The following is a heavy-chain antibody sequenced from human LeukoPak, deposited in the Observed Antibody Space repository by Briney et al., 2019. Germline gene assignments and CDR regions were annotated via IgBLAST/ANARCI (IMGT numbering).Heavy chain of an antibody. CDR1: GGSISGYY. J-gene: IGHJ4*02. D-gene: IGHD6-19*01. CDR2: IYYSGST. Sequence: ASETLSLTCIVSGGSISGYYWNWVRQPPGKGLEWIGYIYYSGSTNYNPSLKSRVTISLDTSTNQSSLKLSSVTAADTALYFCVGGAGWLPDYWGQGTLVTVSA. V-gene: IGHV4-59*01. CDR3: VGGAGWLPDY.